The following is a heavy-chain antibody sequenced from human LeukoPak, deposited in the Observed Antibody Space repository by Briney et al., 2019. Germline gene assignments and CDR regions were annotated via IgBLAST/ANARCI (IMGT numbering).Heavy chain of an antibody. CDR1: RFTFSSAC. D-gene: IGHD2-2*01. J-gene: IGHJ4*02. Sequence: PGGSLRLSRAPSRFTFSSACMRWVRQAPGKGLVWVSRINSDGSSTSYADSVKGRFSISRDYAKNTQYVEMDSMRAEDTAVYYCSRLGQLLLDYWGQGTLVTVSS. V-gene: IGHV3-74*01. CDR2: INSDGSST. CDR3: SRLGQLLLDY.